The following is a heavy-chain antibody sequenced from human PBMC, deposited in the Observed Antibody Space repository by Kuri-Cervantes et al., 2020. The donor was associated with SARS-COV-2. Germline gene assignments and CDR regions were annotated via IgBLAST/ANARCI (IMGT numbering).Heavy chain of an antibody. J-gene: IGHJ6*02. CDR1: GGSFSGYY. Sequence: ESLKISCAVYGGSFSGYYWSWTRQPPGKGLEWIGEINHSGSTNYNPSLKSRVTISVDTSKNQFSLKLSSVTAADTAVYYCARDRRRGMDVWGQGTTVTVSS. CDR3: ARDRRRGMDV. CDR2: INHSGST. V-gene: IGHV4-34*01.